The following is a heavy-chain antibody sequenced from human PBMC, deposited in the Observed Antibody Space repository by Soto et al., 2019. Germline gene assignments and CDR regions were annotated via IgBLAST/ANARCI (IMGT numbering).Heavy chain of an antibody. V-gene: IGHV4-39*01. CDR2: IYYSGST. J-gene: IGHJ6*02. Sequence: SETLSLTCTVSGGSISISRYYWGLILQPPGKGLEWIGSIYYSGSTYYNPSLKSRVTISVDTSKNQFSLKLSSVTAADTAVYYCARHRGTMVRGVIYYYYGMDVWGQGTTVTVSS. CDR3: ARHRGTMVRGVIYYYYGMDV. D-gene: IGHD3-10*01. CDR1: GGSISISRYY.